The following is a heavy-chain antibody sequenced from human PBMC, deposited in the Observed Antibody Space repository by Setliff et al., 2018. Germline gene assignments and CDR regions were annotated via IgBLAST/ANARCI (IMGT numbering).Heavy chain of an antibody. CDR1: GYSFSTYA. V-gene: IGHV7-4-1*02. CDR3: ARAVAGFFQYYYSYMDV. Sequence: ASVKVSCKASGYSFSTYAMSWIRQAPGQGLEWMGWINTNTGNPTYAQGFTGRFVFSLDTSVSTAYLQLSSLKAEDTAVYYCARAVAGFFQYYYSYMDVWGKGTTVTVSS. D-gene: IGHD6-19*01. J-gene: IGHJ6*03. CDR2: INTNTGNP.